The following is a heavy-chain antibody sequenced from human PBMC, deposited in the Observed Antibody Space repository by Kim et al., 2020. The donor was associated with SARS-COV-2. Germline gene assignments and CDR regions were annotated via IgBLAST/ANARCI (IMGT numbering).Heavy chain of an antibody. CDR1: GFTFSNYG. V-gene: IGHV3-30*18. Sequence: GGSLRLSCTASGFTFSNYGVHWVRQAPGKGMEWVAVISNDGNNNYYADSVKGRFTISRDNSKNTLYLQMNSLRAEDTAVYYCAKDPRQSRTAAGIDYWGQGTLVTVSS. J-gene: IGHJ4*02. D-gene: IGHD3-10*01. CDR2: ISNDGNNN. CDR3: AKDPRQSRTAAGIDY.